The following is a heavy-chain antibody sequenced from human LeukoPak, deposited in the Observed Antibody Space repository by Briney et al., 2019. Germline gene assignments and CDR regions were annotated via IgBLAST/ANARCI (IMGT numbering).Heavy chain of an antibody. J-gene: IGHJ4*02. CDR2: INSDGSST. D-gene: IGHD2-2*02. CDR1: GFTFSSYW. CDR3: ARAYCSSTSRYSVNY. V-gene: IGHV3-74*01. Sequence: GGSLRLSCAASGFTFSSYWMHWVRQVPGKGLVWVSCINSDGSSTSYADSVKGRFTISRDNAKNTLYLQMNSLRAEDTAVYYCARAYCSSTSRYSVNYWGQGTLVTVSS.